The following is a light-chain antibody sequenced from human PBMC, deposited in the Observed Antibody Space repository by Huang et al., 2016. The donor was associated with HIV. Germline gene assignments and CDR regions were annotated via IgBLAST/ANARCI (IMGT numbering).Light chain of an antibody. CDR1: QSVSRNY. CDR2: GAS. J-gene: IGKJ4*01. V-gene: IGKV3-20*01. Sequence: EIVLTQSPGTLSLSPGERATLSCRASQSVSRNYLAWYQQKPGQATRLLIYGASTRAIDIPDRFSGSGSGTDFTLTITRLEPEDFAVYFCQQYGTSPRTFGGGTKVEIK. CDR3: QQYGTSPRT.